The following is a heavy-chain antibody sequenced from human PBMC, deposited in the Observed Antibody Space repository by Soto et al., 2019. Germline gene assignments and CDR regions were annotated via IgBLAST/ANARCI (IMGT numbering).Heavy chain of an antibody. V-gene: IGHV3-53*01. D-gene: IGHD5-18*01. CDR3: ARLSGYRYGYDY. J-gene: IGHJ4*02. CDR2: IYSGGST. CDR1: GFTVSSNY. Sequence: GGSLRLSCAASGFTVSSNYMSWVRQAPGKGLEWVSVIYSGGSTYYADSVKGRFTISRDNSKNTLYLQMNSLRAEDTAVYYCARLSGYRYGYDYWGQGTLVTVSS.